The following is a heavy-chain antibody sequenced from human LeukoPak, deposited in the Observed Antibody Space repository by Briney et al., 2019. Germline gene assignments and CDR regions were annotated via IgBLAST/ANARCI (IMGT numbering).Heavy chain of an antibody. CDR3: ARDGEAGATFYYYMDV. Sequence: ASVKVSCKASGYTFTGYYMHWVRQAPGQGLEWMGWINPNSGGTNYAQKFQGRVTMTRDTSISTAYMELSRLRSDDTAVYYCARDGEAGATFYYYMDVWGKGTTVTVSS. J-gene: IGHJ6*03. CDR1: GYTFTGYY. V-gene: IGHV1-2*02. D-gene: IGHD1-26*01. CDR2: INPNSGGT.